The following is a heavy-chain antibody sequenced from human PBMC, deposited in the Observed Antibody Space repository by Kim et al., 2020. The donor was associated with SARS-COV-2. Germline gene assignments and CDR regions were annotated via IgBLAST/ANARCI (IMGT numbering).Heavy chain of an antibody. V-gene: IGHV3-30*18. Sequence: GGSLRLSCAASGFTFSSYGMHWVRQAPGKGLEWVAVISYDGSNKYYADSVNGRFTISSDTSKNTLYLQMNSLRAEDTTVYYCAKYSSGWYYFDYWGQGTLVTVSS. D-gene: IGHD6-19*01. J-gene: IGHJ4*02. CDR1: GFTFSSYG. CDR3: AKYSSGWYYFDY. CDR2: ISYDGSNK.